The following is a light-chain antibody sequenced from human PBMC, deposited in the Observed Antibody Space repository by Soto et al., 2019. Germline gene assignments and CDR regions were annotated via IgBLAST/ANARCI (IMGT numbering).Light chain of an antibody. Sequence: DIQMTQSPSTLSASVGDRVTITCRASQSISSWLAWYQQKPGKAPKLLIYKASSLESGVSSRFSGSGSGTEFTLTISSLQPDDFSTYYCQQYNSYSRTFGQGTNVDIK. CDR3: QQYNSYSRT. CDR2: KAS. J-gene: IGKJ1*01. CDR1: QSISSW. V-gene: IGKV1-5*03.